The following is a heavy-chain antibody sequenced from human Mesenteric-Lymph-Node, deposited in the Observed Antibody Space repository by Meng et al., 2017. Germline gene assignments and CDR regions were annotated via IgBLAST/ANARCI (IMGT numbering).Heavy chain of an antibody. V-gene: IGHV1-46*01. D-gene: IGHD1-26*01. CDR2: INPSGGST. J-gene: IGHJ3*02. CDR1: GYTFTSYY. Sequence: ASVKVSCKASGYTFTSYYMHWVRQAPGQGLEWMGIINPSGGSTSYAQKFQGRVTMTRDTSTSTVYMELSSLRSEDTAVYYCARDASIVGATDAGAFDIWGQGTMVTVSS. CDR3: ARDASIVGATDAGAFDI.